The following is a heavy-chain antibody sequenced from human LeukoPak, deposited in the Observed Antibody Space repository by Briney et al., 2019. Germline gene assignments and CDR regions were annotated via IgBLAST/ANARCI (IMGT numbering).Heavy chain of an antibody. CDR2: ISAYNGKT. V-gene: IGHV1-18*01. CDR3: ARDRIDYGDYVDYYYYGMDV. D-gene: IGHD4-17*01. J-gene: IGHJ6*02. CDR1: AYTFTSYG. Sequence: ASVKVSCKASAYTFTSYGVSWVRQAPGQGLEWMGWISAYNGKTKYAQKFQGRLTMTTEASTSTAYMELRSLTPDDTAVYYCARDRIDYGDYVDYYYYGMDVWGQGTTVTVSS.